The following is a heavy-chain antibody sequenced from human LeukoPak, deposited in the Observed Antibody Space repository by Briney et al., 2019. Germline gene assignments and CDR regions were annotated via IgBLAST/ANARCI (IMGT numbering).Heavy chain of an antibody. CDR3: ASSSAYYDFWSGSTNWFDP. Sequence: SETLSLTRTVSGGSISSSSYYSGWIRQPPGKGLEWIGSIYYSGSTYYNPSLKSRVCISVDTYKNQFSLKLSPVTAADTDVYDCASSSAYYDFWSGSTNWFDPWGQRTLVTVSS. J-gene: IGHJ5*02. CDR1: GGSISSSSYY. CDR2: IYYSGST. D-gene: IGHD3-3*01. V-gene: IGHV4-39*07.